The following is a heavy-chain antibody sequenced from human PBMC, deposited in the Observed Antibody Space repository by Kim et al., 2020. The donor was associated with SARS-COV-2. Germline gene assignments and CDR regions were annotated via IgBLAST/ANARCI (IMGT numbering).Heavy chain of an antibody. D-gene: IGHD1-26*01. CDR2: IRSKAYGGTT. Sequence: GGSLRLSCTASGFTFGDYAMSWFRQAPGKGLEWVGFIRSKAYGGTTEYAASVKGRFTISRDDSKSIAYLQMNSLKTEDTAVYYCTRYQVVGALLVDYWGQGTLVTVSS. V-gene: IGHV3-49*03. CDR1: GFTFGDYA. J-gene: IGHJ4*02. CDR3: TRYQVVGALLVDY.